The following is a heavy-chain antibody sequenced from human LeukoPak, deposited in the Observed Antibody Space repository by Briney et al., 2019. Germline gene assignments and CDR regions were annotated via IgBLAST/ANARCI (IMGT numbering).Heavy chain of an antibody. CDR1: GASIRSGRNY. Sequence: SETLSLTCNVSGASIRSGRNYWGWIRQSPGKGLEWIGSIYYSGSSSYNPSLQSRVSISVDTSKNHISLKVFPLTAADTALYYCARHVSGSAMMHYFDYWGQGNLVTVSS. CDR2: IYYSGSS. D-gene: IGHD5-18*01. J-gene: IGHJ4*02. V-gene: IGHV4-39*02. CDR3: ARHVSGSAMMHYFDY.